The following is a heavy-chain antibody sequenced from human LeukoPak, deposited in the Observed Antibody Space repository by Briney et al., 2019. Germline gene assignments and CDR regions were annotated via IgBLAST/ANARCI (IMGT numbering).Heavy chain of an antibody. CDR1: GGSITSYY. CDR3: ASQYGSGSPPGD. CDR2: TSYSGST. Sequence: PSETLSLTCTVSGGSITSYYWTWIRQSPGKGLEWIGYTSYSGSTNYNPSLKSRVTISVDTSKNQFSLKLSSVTAADTAVYYCASQYGSGSPPGDWGQGTLVTVSS. V-gene: IGHV4-59*08. J-gene: IGHJ4*02. D-gene: IGHD3-10*01.